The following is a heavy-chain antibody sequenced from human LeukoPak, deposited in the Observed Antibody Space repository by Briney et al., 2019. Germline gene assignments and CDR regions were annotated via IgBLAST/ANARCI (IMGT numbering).Heavy chain of an antibody. J-gene: IGHJ3*02. D-gene: IGHD4-23*01. V-gene: IGHV3-33*01. Sequence: PGGSLRLSCAASGFTFSNYDMHWVRQAPGKGLEWVAVIWYDGSNKHYADSVKGRFTISRDNSKNTLYLQMNSLRAEDTAVYYCARDDYGGKLDIWGQGTVVTVSS. CDR2: IWYDGSNK. CDR3: ARDDYGGKLDI. CDR1: GFTFSNYD.